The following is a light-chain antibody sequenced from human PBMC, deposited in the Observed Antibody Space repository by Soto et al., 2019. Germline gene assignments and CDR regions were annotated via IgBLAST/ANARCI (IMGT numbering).Light chain of an antibody. CDR1: SSDVGAYKY. V-gene: IGLV2-14*03. J-gene: IGLJ1*01. CDR3: VSYTTSASYV. Sequence: QSVLTQPPSASGSPGQSVTISCTGTSSDVGAYKYVAWYQQHPGKAPKLIIYDINNRPSGVSNRFSGSKSGNTASLTISGLQAEDEADYYCVSYTTSASYVFGTGTKLTVL. CDR2: DIN.